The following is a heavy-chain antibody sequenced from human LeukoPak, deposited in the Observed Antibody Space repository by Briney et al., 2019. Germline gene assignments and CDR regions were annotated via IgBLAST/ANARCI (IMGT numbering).Heavy chain of an antibody. V-gene: IGHV4-59*08. CDR3: ARRHGGGYDAFDI. CDR2: IYYSGST. J-gene: IGHJ3*02. Sequence: SETLSLTCAISGGSINNYYWSWIRQPPGKGLEWIGYIYYSGSTNYNPSLKSRVTISVDTSKNQFSLKLSSVTAADTAVYYCARRHGGGYDAFDIWGQGTMVTVSS. CDR1: GGSINNYY. D-gene: IGHD3-22*01.